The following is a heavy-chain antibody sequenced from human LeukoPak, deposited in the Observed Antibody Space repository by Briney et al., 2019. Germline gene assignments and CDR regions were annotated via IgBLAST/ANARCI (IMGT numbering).Heavy chain of an antibody. CDR3: ARGRNIEMTTMSGGSDY. V-gene: IGHV1-2*02. J-gene: IGHJ4*02. D-gene: IGHD5-24*01. CDR2: INPTTGGT. Sequence: ASVKVSCRASGYTFTGYYIHWVRQAPGQGLEWMGWINPTTGGTNYAQKFQGRVSMTRDSSISTAYMDLSDLRSDDTAVYSCARGRNIEMTTMSGGSDYWGQGTLVTVSS. CDR1: GYTFTGYY.